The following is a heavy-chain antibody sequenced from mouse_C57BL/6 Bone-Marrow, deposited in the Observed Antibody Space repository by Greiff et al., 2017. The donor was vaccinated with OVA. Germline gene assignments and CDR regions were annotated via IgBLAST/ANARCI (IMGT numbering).Heavy chain of an antibody. CDR3: ARHEGWWAMDY. D-gene: IGHD1-1*02. Sequence: EVQGVESGGGLVQPGGSLKLSCAASGFTFSDYGMAWVRQAPRKGPEWVAFISNLAYSIYYADTVTGRFTISRENAKNTLYLEMSSLRSEDTAMYYCARHEGWWAMDYWGQGTSVTVSS. J-gene: IGHJ4*01. V-gene: IGHV5-15*01. CDR1: GFTFSDYG. CDR2: ISNLAYSI.